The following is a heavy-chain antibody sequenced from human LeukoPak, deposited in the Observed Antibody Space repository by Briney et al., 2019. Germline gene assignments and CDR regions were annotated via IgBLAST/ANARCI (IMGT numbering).Heavy chain of an antibody. V-gene: IGHV3-48*01. CDR3: ARGPINWTPLDH. CDR1: GFTFSSYS. CDR2: ISSSSSII. D-gene: IGHD3/OR15-3a*01. Sequence: GGSLRLSCAASGFTFSSYSMNWVRQAPGKGLEWVSSISSSSSIIYYADSVKGRFTISRDNAKNSLYLQMNSLRAEDTAVYYCARGPINWTPLDHWGQGTLVTVSS. J-gene: IGHJ4*02.